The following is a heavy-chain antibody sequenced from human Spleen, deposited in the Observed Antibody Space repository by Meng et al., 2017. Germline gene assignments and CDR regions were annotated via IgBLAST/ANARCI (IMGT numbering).Heavy chain of an antibody. CDR3: ARAYSSTWYGSKDDAFDI. Sequence: KVSCKGSGYNFNTYWIGWVRQMPGKGLEWMGIFYPGDSDNRYRPTFQGQVTILADKTISTAYMQWNSLKASDTAMYYCARAYSSTWYGSKDDAFDIWGQGTMVTVSS. V-gene: IGHV5-51*01. D-gene: IGHD6-13*01. J-gene: IGHJ3*02. CDR2: FYPGDSDN. CDR1: GYNFNTYW.